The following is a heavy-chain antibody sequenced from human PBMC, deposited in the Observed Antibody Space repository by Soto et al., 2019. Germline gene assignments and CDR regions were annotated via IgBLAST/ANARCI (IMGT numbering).Heavy chain of an antibody. CDR3: ARRWAAAAGHEFGY. D-gene: IGHD6-13*01. CDR1: GGSFSSYF. Sequence: QVQLQESGPGLVKPSETLSLTCTVSGGSFSSYFWSWIRQPPGKGLEWIGYIYYTGRTFYNPSLRHRVTITLDTSRRQCSLKLTSVTAADTAVYYCARRWAAAAGHEFGYWGQGTLVTVSS. CDR2: IYYTGRT. J-gene: IGHJ4*02. V-gene: IGHV4-59*08.